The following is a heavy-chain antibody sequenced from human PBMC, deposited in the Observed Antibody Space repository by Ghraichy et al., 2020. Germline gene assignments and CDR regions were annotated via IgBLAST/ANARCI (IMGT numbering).Heavy chain of an antibody. CDR2: IKDDGSES. V-gene: IGHV3-7*01. CDR1: GFTFSSYW. CDR3: TRDPAWGALDY. D-gene: IGHD1-26*01. Sequence: RGSLRLSCAASGFTFSSYWMTWVRQAPGKGLEWVANIKDDGSESYHVDSVRGRFTISRDNAKNSLYLQMNSLRAEDTAVYYCTRDPAWGALDYWGQGTLVTVSS. J-gene: IGHJ4*02.